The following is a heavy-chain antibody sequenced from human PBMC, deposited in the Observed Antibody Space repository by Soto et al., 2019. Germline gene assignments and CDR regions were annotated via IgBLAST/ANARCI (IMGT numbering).Heavy chain of an antibody. J-gene: IGHJ4*02. Sequence: SETLSLTCTVSGGSISSGGYYWSWIRQHPGKGLEWIGYIYYSGSTYYNPSLKSRVTISVDTSKNQFSLKLSSVTAADTAVYYCASVKVGDPGIIPTAFDDWGQGTLVTLSS. CDR2: IYYSGST. CDR3: ASVKVGDPGIIPTAFDD. CDR1: GGSISSGGYY. V-gene: IGHV4-31*03. D-gene: IGHD3-22*01.